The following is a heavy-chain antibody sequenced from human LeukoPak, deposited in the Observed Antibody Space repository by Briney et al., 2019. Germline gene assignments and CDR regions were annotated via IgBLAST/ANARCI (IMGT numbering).Heavy chain of an antibody. D-gene: IGHD5-18*01. CDR1: GYTFTGYY. J-gene: IGHJ5*02. CDR2: INPNSGDT. Sequence: GASVKVSCKASGYTFTGYYMHWVRQAPGQGLEWMGWINPNSGDTNYAQKFQGRVTMTRDTSISTAYMELSGLRSDDTAVYYCALGGAPTGYSYGYYSWFDPWGQGTLVTVSS. CDR3: ALGGAPTGYSYGYYSWFDP. V-gene: IGHV1-2*02.